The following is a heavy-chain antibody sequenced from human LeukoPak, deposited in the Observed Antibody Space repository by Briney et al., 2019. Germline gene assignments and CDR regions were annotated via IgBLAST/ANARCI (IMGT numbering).Heavy chain of an antibody. J-gene: IGHJ6*02. CDR3: ARAYSGSYRRQYYYYGMDV. Sequence: GALRLSCAASGFTFSSYAMHWVRPAPGKGLEWVAVISYDGSNKYFADSVKGRFTISRDNSKNTLYLQMNSLRAEDTAVYYCARAYSGSYRRQYYYYGMDVWGQGTTVTVSS. D-gene: IGHD1-26*01. CDR2: ISYDGSNK. CDR1: GFTFSSYA. V-gene: IGHV3-30-3*01.